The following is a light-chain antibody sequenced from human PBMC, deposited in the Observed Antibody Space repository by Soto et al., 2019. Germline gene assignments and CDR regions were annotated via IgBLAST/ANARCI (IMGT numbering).Light chain of an antibody. CDR2: EVN. CDR3: TSYAGGNNV. J-gene: IGLJ1*01. CDR1: SSDVGGYNY. V-gene: IGLV2-8*01. Sequence: QSALTQPPSASGSPGQSVTISCTGTSSDVGGYNYVSWYQQYPGKVPKLMVYEVNKRPSGVPDRFSGSKSGNTASLTVAGLQADDEADYYCTSYAGGNNVFGTGTKV.